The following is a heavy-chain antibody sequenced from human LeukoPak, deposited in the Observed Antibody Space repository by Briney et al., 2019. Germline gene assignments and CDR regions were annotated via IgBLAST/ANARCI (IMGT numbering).Heavy chain of an antibody. CDR3: AKFLPTHIVVANYYFDY. Sequence: GGSLRLSCAAPGFTFSSYAMHWVRQAPGKGLEWVSAISGSGGSTYYADSVKGRFTISRDNSKNTLYLQMNSLRAEDTAVYYCAKFLPTHIVVANYYFDYWGQGTLVTVSS. D-gene: IGHD2-21*01. CDR2: ISGSGGST. CDR1: GFTFSSYA. J-gene: IGHJ4*02. V-gene: IGHV3-23*01.